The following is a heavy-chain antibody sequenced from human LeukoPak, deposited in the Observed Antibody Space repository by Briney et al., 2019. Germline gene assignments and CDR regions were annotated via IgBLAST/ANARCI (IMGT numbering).Heavy chain of an antibody. CDR3: ARENGYCSTTSCPMDV. V-gene: IGHV3-53*04. D-gene: IGHD2-2*01. CDR1: GFTVSSYY. Sequence: GGSLRLSCAASGFTVSSYYMSWIRQAPGKGLEWVSVIYNADVGGSKYYADSVRGRFTISRHNSKNTLYLQMNSLRAEDTAVYYWARENGYCSTTSCPMDVWGQGTTVTASS. CDR2: IYNADVGGSK. J-gene: IGHJ6*02.